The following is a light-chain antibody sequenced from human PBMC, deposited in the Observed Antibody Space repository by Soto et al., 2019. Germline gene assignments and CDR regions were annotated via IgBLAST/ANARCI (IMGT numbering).Light chain of an antibody. J-gene: IGLJ1*01. CDR3: SSYTSGNTYV. CDR2: EVS. CDR1: SSDVGAYNY. Sequence: QSALTQPASVSGSPGQSITISCTGTSSDVGAYNYVSWYQQHPRKAPELMIYEVSHRPSGVSNRFSGSKSGNTASLTISGLQDEDEADYYCSSYTSGNTYVFGSGTKLTVL. V-gene: IGLV2-14*01.